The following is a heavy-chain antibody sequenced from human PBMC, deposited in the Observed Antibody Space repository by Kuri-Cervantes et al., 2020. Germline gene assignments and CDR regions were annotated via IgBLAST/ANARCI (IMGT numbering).Heavy chain of an antibody. V-gene: IGHV3-21*04. Sequence: GGSLRLSCAASGFTFSSYSMNWVRQAPGKGLEWVSSISSSSSYIHYADSVKGRFTISRDNAKNSLYLQMNSLRAEDTAVYYCAKDVWQQLVGNLDYWGQGTLVTVSS. J-gene: IGHJ4*02. CDR3: AKDVWQQLVGNLDY. CDR2: ISSSSSYI. CDR1: GFTFSSYS. D-gene: IGHD6-13*01.